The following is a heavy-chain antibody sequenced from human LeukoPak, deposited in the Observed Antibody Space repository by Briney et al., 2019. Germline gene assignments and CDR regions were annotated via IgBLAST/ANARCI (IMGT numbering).Heavy chain of an antibody. CDR3: AREATTVTYFRRQARYFAY. Sequence: GGSLRLSCAASGFTFSSYWMSWVRQAPGKGLEWVANIKQDGSEKYYVDSVKGRFTISRDNAKNSLYLQMNSLRAEDTAVYYCAREATTVTYFRRQARYFAYWGQGTLVTVSS. CDR1: GFTFSSYW. D-gene: IGHD4-17*01. CDR2: IKQDGSEK. J-gene: IGHJ4*02. V-gene: IGHV3-7*01.